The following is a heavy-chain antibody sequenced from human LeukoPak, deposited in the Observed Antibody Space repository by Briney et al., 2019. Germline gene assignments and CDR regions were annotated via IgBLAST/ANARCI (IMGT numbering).Heavy chain of an antibody. CDR2: TYYSGST. Sequence: SETLSLTCTVSGGSISSSSYYWGWIRQPPGKGLEWIGSTYYSGSTYYNPSLKSRVTISVDTSKNQFSLKLSSVTAADTAVYYCARALNEYSSSFARFDPWGQGTLVTVSS. CDR1: GGSISSSSYY. D-gene: IGHD6-6*01. CDR3: ARALNEYSSSFARFDP. J-gene: IGHJ5*02. V-gene: IGHV4-39*01.